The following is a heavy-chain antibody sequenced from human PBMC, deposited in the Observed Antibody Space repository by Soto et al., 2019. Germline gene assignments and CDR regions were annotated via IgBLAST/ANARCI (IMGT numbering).Heavy chain of an antibody. CDR2: VSHDGRNT. CDR3: AKGGRQWLVTSDFNY. V-gene: IGHV3-30*18. Sequence: VQLVESGGGVVQPGRSLRLSCAASGFTFSDYAMHWVRQAPGKGLEWVAGVSHDGRNTHYADSVKGRFTISRDSTKNTVSLEMTSLRAEDTAVYYCAKGGRQWLVTSDFNYCGQGALVTVSS. CDR1: GFTFSDYA. D-gene: IGHD6-19*01. J-gene: IGHJ4*02.